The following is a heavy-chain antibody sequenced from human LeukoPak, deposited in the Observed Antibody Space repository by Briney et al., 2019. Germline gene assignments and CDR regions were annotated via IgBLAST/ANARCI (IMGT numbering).Heavy chain of an antibody. Sequence: ASVKVSCKASGYTFTGYYMHRVRQAPGQGLEWMGRINPNSGGTNYAQKFQGRVTMTRDTSINTAYMELSRLRSDDTAVYYCARDIVEVTAALFWFDLWGQGTLVTVSS. D-gene: IGHD2-2*01. V-gene: IGHV1-2*06. J-gene: IGHJ5*02. CDR1: GYTFTGYY. CDR3: ARDIVEVTAALFWFDL. CDR2: INPNSGGT.